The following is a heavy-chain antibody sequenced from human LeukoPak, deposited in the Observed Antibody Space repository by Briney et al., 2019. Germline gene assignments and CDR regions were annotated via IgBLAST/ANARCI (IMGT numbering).Heavy chain of an antibody. CDR2: IYDGGST. Sequence: SGGSLRLSCAASGFTVSSNYMSWVRQAPGKGMEWVSVIYDGGSTYYADSVKGRFTISRDNSKNTLYLQMNSLRAEDTAVYYCARDWGRAGVYYYYGMDVWGQGTTVTVSS. D-gene: IGHD3-10*01. J-gene: IGHJ6*02. V-gene: IGHV3-53*01. CDR1: GFTVSSNY. CDR3: ARDWGRAGVYYYYGMDV.